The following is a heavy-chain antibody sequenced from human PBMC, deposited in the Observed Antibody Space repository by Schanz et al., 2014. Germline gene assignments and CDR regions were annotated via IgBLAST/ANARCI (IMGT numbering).Heavy chain of an antibody. V-gene: IGHV1-18*01. D-gene: IGHD1-26*01. CDR2: ISAYNGDK. J-gene: IGHJ4*02. Sequence: QVQLVQSGSELKKPGATVKVSCRASGYPFTSYGVGWVRQAPGQGLEWMGWISAYNGDKNYAQRFQGRVTMATDTSTNTAYMELRSLRSDDTAVYYCARDRDQWDGNYLDYWGQGTLVTVSS. CDR3: ARDRDQWDGNYLDY. CDR1: GYPFTSYG.